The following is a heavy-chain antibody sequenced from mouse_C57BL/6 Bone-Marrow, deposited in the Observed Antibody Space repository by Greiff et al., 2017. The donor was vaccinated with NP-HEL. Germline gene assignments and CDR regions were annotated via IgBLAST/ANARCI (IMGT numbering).Heavy chain of an antibody. D-gene: IGHD2-3*01. CDR2: IDPENGDT. CDR3: TTDDGGDY. Sequence: EVQLQQSGAELVRPGASVKLSCTASGFNIKDDYMHWVKQRPEQGLEWIGWIDPENGDTESASKFQGKATITADTSSNTAYLQLSSLTSEDTAVYYCTTDDGGDYWGQGTSVTVSS. CDR1: GFNIKDDY. V-gene: IGHV14-4*01. J-gene: IGHJ4*01.